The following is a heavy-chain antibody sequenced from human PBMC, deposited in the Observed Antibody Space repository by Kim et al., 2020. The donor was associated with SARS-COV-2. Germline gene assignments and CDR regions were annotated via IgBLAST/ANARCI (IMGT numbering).Heavy chain of an antibody. V-gene: IGHV3-30*18. CDR1: GFTFSSYG. CDR3: PKALAARPDYYYYGMDV. D-gene: IGHD6-6*01. J-gene: IGHJ6*01. CDR2: ISYDGSNI. Sequence: GGSLRLSCAASGFTFSSYGMHWVRQGPGKGLEWVAVISYDGSNIYYADSVKGRFTISRDNSKNTLYLQMNSLRAEDTAVYYCPKALAARPDYYYYGMDV.